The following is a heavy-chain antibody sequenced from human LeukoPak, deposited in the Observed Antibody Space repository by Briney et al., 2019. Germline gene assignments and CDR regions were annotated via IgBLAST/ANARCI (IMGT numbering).Heavy chain of an antibody. J-gene: IGHJ4*02. Sequence: YPSETLSLTCTVSGVSISSGGYYWSWIRQHPGKGLEWIGYIYYSGSTYYNPSLKSRVTISVDTSKNQFSLKLSSVTAADTAVYYCARYGRLRGIDYWGQGTLVTVSS. CDR2: IYYSGST. V-gene: IGHV4-31*03. D-gene: IGHD5/OR15-5a*01. CDR3: ARYGRLRGIDY. CDR1: GVSISSGGYY.